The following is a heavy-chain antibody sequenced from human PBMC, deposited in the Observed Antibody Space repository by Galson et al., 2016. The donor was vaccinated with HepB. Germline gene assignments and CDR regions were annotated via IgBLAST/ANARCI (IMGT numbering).Heavy chain of an antibody. J-gene: IGHJ4*02. Sequence: SVKVSCKASGYAFTINGISWVRQAPGEGLEWMGWISAYSGNTIYAQQFQGRVTMTKDTSTSTAYMELRSLRSDDTAVYYCARGREYTFDNWGQGTLVTVSS. V-gene: IGHV1-18*04. CDR1: GYAFTING. CDR3: ARGREYTFDN. CDR2: ISAYSGNT. D-gene: IGHD5-24*01.